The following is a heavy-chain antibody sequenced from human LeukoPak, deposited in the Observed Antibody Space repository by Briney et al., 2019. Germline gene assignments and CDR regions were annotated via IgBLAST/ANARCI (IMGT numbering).Heavy chain of an antibody. Sequence: GASVKVSCKASGGTFSSYAISWVRQAPGQGLEWMGGIIPIFGTANYAQKFQGRVTITADESTSTAYMELSSLRSEDTAVYYCARATYCYDSSGYSNFDYWGQGTLVTVSS. D-gene: IGHD3-22*01. CDR1: GGTFSSYA. V-gene: IGHV1-69*13. CDR2: IIPIFGTA. J-gene: IGHJ4*02. CDR3: ARATYCYDSSGYSNFDY.